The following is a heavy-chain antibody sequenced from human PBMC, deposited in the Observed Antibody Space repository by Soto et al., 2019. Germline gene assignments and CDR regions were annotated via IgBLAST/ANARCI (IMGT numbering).Heavy chain of an antibody. D-gene: IGHD3-3*01. CDR2: ISYDGSNK. CDR1: GFTFSSYG. Sequence: GSLRLSCAASGFTFSSYGMHWVRQAPGKGLEWVAVISYDGSNKYYADSVRGRFTISRDNSKNTLYLQMNSLRAEDTAVYYCATGTYYDFWSGYPSAFDIWSQGTMVTVSS. CDR3: ATGTYYDFWSGYPSAFDI. V-gene: IGHV3-30*03. J-gene: IGHJ3*02.